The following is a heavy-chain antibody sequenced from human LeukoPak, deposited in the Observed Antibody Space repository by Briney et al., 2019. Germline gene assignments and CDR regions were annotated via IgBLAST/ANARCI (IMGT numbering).Heavy chain of an antibody. CDR2: IVVGSGNT. CDR3: AAPVHGSSGYSSY. CDR1: GFTFTSSA. J-gene: IGHJ4*02. D-gene: IGHD3-22*01. V-gene: IGHV1-58*02. Sequence: ASVQFSSKASGFTFTSSAMQSVRQARGQRLEWIGWIVVGSGNTNYTQTFKERVTITRDMSTNKASLELSSLSAEDTAVYYCAAPVHGSSGYSSYWGQGTLVTVSS.